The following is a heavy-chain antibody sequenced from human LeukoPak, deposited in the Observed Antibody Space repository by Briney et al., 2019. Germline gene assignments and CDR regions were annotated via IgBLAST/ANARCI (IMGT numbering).Heavy chain of an antibody. CDR3: AKDHYWSIDY. CDR1: GFTFSSYA. Sequence: GGSLRLSCAASGFTFSSYAMHWVRQAPGKGLEWVAVISYDGSNKYYADSVKGRSTISRDNSKNTLYLQMNSLRAEDTAVYYCAKDHYWSIDYWGRGTLVTVSS. V-gene: IGHV3-30-3*01. J-gene: IGHJ4*02. CDR2: ISYDGSNK. D-gene: IGHD3-3*01.